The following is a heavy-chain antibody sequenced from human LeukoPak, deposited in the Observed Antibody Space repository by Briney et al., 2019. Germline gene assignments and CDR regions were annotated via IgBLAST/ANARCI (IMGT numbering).Heavy chain of an antibody. CDR1: GGSISSGGYS. J-gene: IGHJ4*02. CDR2: IYHSGST. Sequence: SETLSLTCAVSGGSISSGGYSWSWIRQPPGKGLEWIGYIYHSGSTYYNPSLKSRVTISVDTSKNQFSLKLSSVTAADTAVYYCARGPGAYIVVVPAAMRVFDYWGQGTLVTVSS. CDR3: ARGPGAYIVVVPAAMRVFDY. V-gene: IGHV4-30-2*01. D-gene: IGHD2-2*01.